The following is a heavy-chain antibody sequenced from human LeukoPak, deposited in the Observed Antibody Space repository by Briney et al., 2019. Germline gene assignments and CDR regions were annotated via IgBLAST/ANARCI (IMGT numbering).Heavy chain of an antibody. CDR1: GFTFSSYS. V-gene: IGHV3-21*01. D-gene: IGHD3-22*01. Sequence: PGGSLRLSCAASGFTFSSYSMNWVRQAPGKGLEWVSSISSSSYIYYADSVKGRFTISRDNAKNSLYLQMNSLRAEDTAVYYCAREIYDSSGYYYDWGQGTLVTVSS. CDR2: ISSSSYI. CDR3: AREIYDSSGYYYD. J-gene: IGHJ4*02.